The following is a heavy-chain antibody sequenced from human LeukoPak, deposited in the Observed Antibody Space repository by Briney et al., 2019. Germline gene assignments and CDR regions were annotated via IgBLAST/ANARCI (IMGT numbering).Heavy chain of an antibody. CDR3: ARGLPGYSSSWYGGVYLSGYYGMDV. CDR1: GYTFTGYY. CDR2: INPNSGGA. J-gene: IGHJ6*02. V-gene: IGHV1-2*04. D-gene: IGHD6-13*01. Sequence: ASVKVSCKASGYTFTGYYMHWVRQAPGQGLEWMGWINPNSGGANYAQKFQGWVTMTRDTSISTAYMELSRLRSDDTAVYYCARGLPGYSSSWYGGVYLSGYYGMDVWGQGTTVTVSS.